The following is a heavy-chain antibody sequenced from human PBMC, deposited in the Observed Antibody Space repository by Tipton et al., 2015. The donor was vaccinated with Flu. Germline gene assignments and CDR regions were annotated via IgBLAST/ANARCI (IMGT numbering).Heavy chain of an antibody. D-gene: IGHD2-15*01. J-gene: IGHJ3*02. CDR2: INHSGST. Sequence: TLSLTCAVYGGSFSGYYWSWIRQPPGKGLEWIGEINHSGSTNYNPSLKSRVTISVDTSKNQFSLKLSSVTAADTAVYYCARGLGVVVAVAFDIWGPRDNGPRLF. V-gene: IGHV4-34*01. CDR1: GGSFSGYY. CDR3: ARGLGVVVAVAFDI.